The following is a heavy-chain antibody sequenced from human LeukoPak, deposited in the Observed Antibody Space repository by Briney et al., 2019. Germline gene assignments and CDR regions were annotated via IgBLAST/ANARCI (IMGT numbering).Heavy chain of an antibody. CDR3: ARASSGWSFDKNAFDI. CDR1: GGSISSGSYY. V-gene: IGHV4-61*02. J-gene: IGHJ3*02. CDR2: IYTSGST. D-gene: IGHD6-19*01. Sequence: SETLSLTCTVSGGSISSGSYYWSWLRQPAGKGLEWIGRIYTSGSTNYNPSLKSRVTISVDTSKNQFSLKLSSVTAADTAVYYCARASSGWSFDKNAFDIWGQGTMVTVSS.